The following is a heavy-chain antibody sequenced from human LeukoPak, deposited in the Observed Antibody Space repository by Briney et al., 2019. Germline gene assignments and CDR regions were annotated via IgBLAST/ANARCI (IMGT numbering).Heavy chain of an antibody. Sequence: SETLSLTCTVSGGSISSYYWSWIRQPPGKGLEWLGYIYYSGSTNYSSSLKRRVTISVDTSKNQFSLTLSSVTAAGTAVYYCAREDIAAAATGWFDPWGQGTLVTVSS. J-gene: IGHJ5*02. CDR1: GGSISSYY. D-gene: IGHD6-13*01. CDR3: AREDIAAAATGWFDP. CDR2: IYYSGST. V-gene: IGHV4-59*01.